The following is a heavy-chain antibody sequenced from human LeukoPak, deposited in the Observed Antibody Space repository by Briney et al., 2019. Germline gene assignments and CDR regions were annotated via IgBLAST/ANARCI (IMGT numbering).Heavy chain of an antibody. J-gene: IGHJ1*01. Sequence: GGSLRLSCVVSGFTFNSCWMNWARQAPGKELEWVAHINPDGRDTYYVDSVKGRFTISRDNAQNSMYLQMNSLRVEDTAVYYCATWGDTTAEYFQRWGQGTLVTVSS. CDR1: GFTFNSCW. CDR2: INPDGRDT. V-gene: IGHV3-7*01. D-gene: IGHD2-21*02. CDR3: ATWGDTTAEYFQR.